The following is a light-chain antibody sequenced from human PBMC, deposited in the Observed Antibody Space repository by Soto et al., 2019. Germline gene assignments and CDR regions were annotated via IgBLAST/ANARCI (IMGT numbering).Light chain of an antibody. CDR2: DAY. J-gene: IGKJ5*01. V-gene: IGKV3-11*01. CDR3: QQRHMWPIT. CDR1: QSVSSY. Sequence: EIVLTQSPATLSLSPGERATLCCRASQSVSSYLAWYQQKPGHAPRLLIYDAYNRATGIPPRFSGSGSGTDFTLTISSLEPEDSAVYYCQQRHMWPITFGQGTRLEIK.